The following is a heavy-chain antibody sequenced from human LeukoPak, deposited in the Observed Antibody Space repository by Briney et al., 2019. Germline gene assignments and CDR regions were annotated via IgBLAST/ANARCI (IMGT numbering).Heavy chain of an antibody. D-gene: IGHD4-17*01. Sequence: PSETLSLTCAVSGGSISSSNWWSWVRQPPGKGLEWIGEIYHSGSTNYNPSLKSRVTISVDKSKNQFSLKLSSVTAADTAVYYCARAYGDYGAFLLGMDVWGKGTTVTISS. V-gene: IGHV4-4*02. CDR1: GGSISSSNW. J-gene: IGHJ6*03. CDR2: IYHSGST. CDR3: ARAYGDYGAFLLGMDV.